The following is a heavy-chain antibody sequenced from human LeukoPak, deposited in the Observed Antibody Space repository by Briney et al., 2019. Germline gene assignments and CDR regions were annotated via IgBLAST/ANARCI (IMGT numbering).Heavy chain of an antibody. CDR2: IKSKTDDGTT. Sequence: GGSLRLSRAASGFTFSSYAMSWVRQAPGKGLEWVGRIKSKTDDGTTDYAAPVKGRFTVSRDDSKNTLYLQMNSLKTEDTAVYYCTTVNYGGNSKFDYWGQGTLVTVSS. D-gene: IGHD4-23*01. J-gene: IGHJ4*02. CDR1: GFTFSSYA. CDR3: TTVNYGGNSKFDY. V-gene: IGHV3-15*01.